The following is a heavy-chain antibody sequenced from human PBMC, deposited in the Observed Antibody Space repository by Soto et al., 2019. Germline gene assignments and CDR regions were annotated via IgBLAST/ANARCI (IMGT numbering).Heavy chain of an antibody. CDR2: IDWDDDK. D-gene: IGHD1-7*01. CDR3: ARFRYNWNYDQKDGMDV. CDR1: GFSLSASGMC. Sequence: SGPTLVNPTQTLTLTCTFSGFSLSASGMCVSWIRQPPGKALEWLALIDWDDDKYYSTSLKTRLTISKDTSKNQVVLTMTNMDPVDTATYYCARFRYNWNYDQKDGMDVWGQGTTVTVSS. J-gene: IGHJ6*02. V-gene: IGHV2-70*01.